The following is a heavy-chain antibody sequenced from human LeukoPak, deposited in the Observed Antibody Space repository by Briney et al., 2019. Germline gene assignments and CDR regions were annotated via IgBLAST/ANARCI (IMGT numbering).Heavy chain of an antibody. D-gene: IGHD1-26*01. Sequence: SETLSLTCSVSGGSISSHYWSWIRQPPGKGLEWIGYIYYSGSTKYNPSLKSRVTISLDTSKNQFSLKLSSETAADTAVYYCVGGSYPLEYWGQGALVTVSS. J-gene: IGHJ4*02. V-gene: IGHV4-59*11. CDR1: GGSISSHY. CDR2: IYYSGST. CDR3: VGGSYPLEY.